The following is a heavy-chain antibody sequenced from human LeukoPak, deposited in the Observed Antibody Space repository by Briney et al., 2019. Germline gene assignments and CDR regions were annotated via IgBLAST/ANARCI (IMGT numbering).Heavy chain of an antibody. J-gene: IGHJ4*02. D-gene: IGHD3-3*01. CDR1: GFTFSSYS. V-gene: IGHV3-48*01. Sequence: GGSLRLSCAASGFTFSSYSMNWVRQAPGKGLEWVSYISSSSSTIYYADSVKGRFTISRDNAKNSLYLKMNSMRAEDTAVYYCARDSLAIFGVVTNPLDYWGQGTLVTVSS. CDR2: ISSSSSTI. CDR3: ARDSLAIFGVVTNPLDY.